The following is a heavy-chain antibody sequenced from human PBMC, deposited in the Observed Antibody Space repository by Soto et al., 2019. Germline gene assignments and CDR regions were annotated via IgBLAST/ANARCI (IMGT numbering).Heavy chain of an antibody. J-gene: IGHJ3*02. D-gene: IGHD6-13*01. V-gene: IGHV1-69*13. CDR2: IIPIFGTA. Sequence: SVKVSCKASGGTFSSYAMSWVRQAPGQGLEWMGGIIPIFGTANYAQKFQGRVTITADESTSTAYMELSSLRSEDTAVYYCARVVAAAGDAFDIWGQGTMVTVSS. CDR3: ARVVAAAGDAFDI. CDR1: GGTFSSYA.